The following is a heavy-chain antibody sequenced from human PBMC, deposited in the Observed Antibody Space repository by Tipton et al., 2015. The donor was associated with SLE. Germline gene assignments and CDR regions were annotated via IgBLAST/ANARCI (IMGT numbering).Heavy chain of an antibody. J-gene: IGHJ3*02. CDR3: AKGGGLYYDFWSGYYTGQDAFDI. V-gene: IGHV3-23*01. CDR2: ISGSGGST. CDR1: GFSVSSNY. D-gene: IGHD3-3*01. Sequence: SLRLSCAASGFSVSSNYMSWVRQAPGKGLEWVSAISGSGGSTYYADSVKGRFTISRDNSKNTLYLQMNSLRAEDTAVYYCAKGGGLYYDFWSGYYTGQDAFDIWGQGTMVTVSS.